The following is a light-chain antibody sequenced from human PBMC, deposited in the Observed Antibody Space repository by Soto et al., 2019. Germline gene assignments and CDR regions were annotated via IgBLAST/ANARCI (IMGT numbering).Light chain of an antibody. V-gene: IGKV3-20*01. CDR2: EAS. CDR3: QQYGSSLWT. J-gene: IGKJ1*01. CDR1: QSVGNN. Sequence: EIVLTQSPATLSLSPGERATLSCRASQSVGNNLAWYQQKPGQAPGLLIYEASTRATGIPARFSGSGSGTDFTLTISRLEPEDFAVYYCQQYGSSLWTFGQGTKVDIK.